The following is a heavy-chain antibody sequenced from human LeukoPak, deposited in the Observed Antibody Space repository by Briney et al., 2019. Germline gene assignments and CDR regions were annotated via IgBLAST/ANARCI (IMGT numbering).Heavy chain of an antibody. CDR2: IYHSWST. Sequence: SETLSLTCAVSGCSISSSYWRRLSRQPPGKVLELIVKIYHSWSTNYNLSLRSGVTISVDKSKNQFAVTSNAVPGPDAAGYKCPGDYCTSTTCPNWLHPRRQGTLV. CDR1: GCSISSSYW. J-gene: IGHJ5*02. V-gene: IGHV4-4*02. D-gene: IGHD2/OR15-2a*01. CDR3: PGDYCTSTTCPNWLHP.